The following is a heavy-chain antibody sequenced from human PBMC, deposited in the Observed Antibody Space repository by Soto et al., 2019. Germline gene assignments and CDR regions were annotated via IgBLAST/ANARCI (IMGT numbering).Heavy chain of an antibody. CDR3: VKLAGYCSGGRCHGDYAMDV. J-gene: IGHJ6*02. CDR1: GGSIGSKTSC. Sequence: QVQLQESGPGLLKPSETLSLTCNVSGGSIGSKTSCWGWIRQPPGKGLEWIATFYYSEYTYYNPSLRSRVTIFVDASKNQFSLKLSSVTAADTAVYYCVKLAGYCSGGRCHGDYAMDVWDQGTTATVSS. D-gene: IGHD2-15*01. CDR2: FYYSEYT. V-gene: IGHV4-39*01.